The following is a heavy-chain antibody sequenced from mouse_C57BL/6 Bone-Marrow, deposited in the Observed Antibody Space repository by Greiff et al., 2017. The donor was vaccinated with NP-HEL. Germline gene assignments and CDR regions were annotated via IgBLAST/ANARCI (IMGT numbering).Heavy chain of an antibody. CDR1: GFTFSDYY. J-gene: IGHJ4*01. D-gene: IGHD2-4*01. CDR2: INYDGSST. V-gene: IGHV5-16*01. Sequence: EVKLVESEGGLVQPGSSMKLSCTASGFTFSDYYMAWVRQVPEKGLEWVANINYDGSSTYYLDSLKSRFIISRDNAKNILYLQMSSLKSEDTATYYCAAGYYDYDHAMDYWGQGTSVTVSS. CDR3: AAGYYDYDHAMDY.